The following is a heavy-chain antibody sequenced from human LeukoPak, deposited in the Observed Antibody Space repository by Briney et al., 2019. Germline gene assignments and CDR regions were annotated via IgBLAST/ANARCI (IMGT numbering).Heavy chain of an antibody. CDR3: ARIRDGYNDAYGI. V-gene: IGHV1-2*02. Sequence: ASVKVSCKTSGYTFTGYYMHWVRQAPGQGLEWMGWINPNSGGTNYAQKFQGRVTMTRDTSASTVYMQLSSLRSEDTAMYYCARIRDGYNDAYGIWGQGTVVTVPS. J-gene: IGHJ3*02. CDR1: GYTFTGYY. CDR2: INPNSGGT. D-gene: IGHD5-24*01.